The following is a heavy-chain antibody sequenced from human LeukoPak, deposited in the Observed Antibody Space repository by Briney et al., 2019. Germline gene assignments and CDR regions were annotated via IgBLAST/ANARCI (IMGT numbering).Heavy chain of an antibody. D-gene: IGHD2-2*01. Sequence: GASVKVSCKASGGTFSSYAISWGRQAPGQGVEWMGGIIPILGIANYAQKFQGRVTITADKSTSTAYMELSSLRSEDTAVYYCARDPYCSSTSCYEDSFDYWGQGTLVTVSS. CDR1: GGTFSSYA. V-gene: IGHV1-69*04. J-gene: IGHJ4*02. CDR2: IIPILGIA. CDR3: ARDPYCSSTSCYEDSFDY.